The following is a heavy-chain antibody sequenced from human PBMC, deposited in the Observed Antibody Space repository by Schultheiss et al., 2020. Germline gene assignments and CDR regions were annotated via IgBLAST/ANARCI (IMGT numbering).Heavy chain of an antibody. D-gene: IGHD3-22*01. CDR1: GGSISSSSYY. V-gene: IGHV4-39*01. J-gene: IGHJ4*02. Sequence: GSLRLSCTVSGGSISSSSYYWGWIRQPPGKGLEWIGSIYYSGSTYYNPSLKSRVTISVDTSKNQFSLKLSSVTAADTAVYYCARHWAAYYYDSSGYTPLDYWGQGTLVTVSS. CDR3: ARHWAAYYYDSSGYTPLDY. CDR2: IYYSGST.